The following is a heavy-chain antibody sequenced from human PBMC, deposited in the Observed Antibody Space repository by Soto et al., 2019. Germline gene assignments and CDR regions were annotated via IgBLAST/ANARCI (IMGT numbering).Heavy chain of an antibody. CDR3: ARGQSWYFYGSESYSY. D-gene: IGHD3-10*01. Sequence: ASVKVSCKASGYTFTNYDINWVRQATGQGLEWMGWMNPNSGNTGYAQKFQGRVTMTRDTSITTAYMELSSLTSEDTAVYYCARGQSWYFYGSESYSYWGQGTLVTVSS. CDR2: MNPNSGNT. CDR1: GYTFTNYD. J-gene: IGHJ4*02. V-gene: IGHV1-8*01.